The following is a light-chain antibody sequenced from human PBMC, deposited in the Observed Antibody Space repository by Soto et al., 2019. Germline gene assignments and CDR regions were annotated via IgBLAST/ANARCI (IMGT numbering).Light chain of an antibody. CDR3: QSYDTSLRAWV. J-gene: IGLJ3*02. CDR1: SSNIGAGYD. V-gene: IGLV1-40*01. CDR2: GNS. Sequence: QSVLTQPPSVSGAPGQRVTISCTGGSSNIGAGYDVHWYRQFPGTAPKLLVYGNSNRPSGISDRFSASTSGSSASLAITGLQAEDEADYYCQSYDTSLRAWVFGGGTKLTVL.